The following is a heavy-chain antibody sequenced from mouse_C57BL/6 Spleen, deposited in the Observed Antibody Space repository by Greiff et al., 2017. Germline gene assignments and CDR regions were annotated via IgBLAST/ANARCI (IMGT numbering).Heavy chain of an antibody. V-gene: IGHV1-22*01. D-gene: IGHD2-12*01. CDR2: INPNNGGT. CDR3: ADSHLFAY. CDR1: GYTFTDYN. Sequence: VQLQQSGPELVKPGASVKMSCKASGYTFTDYNMHWVKQSHGKSLEWIGYINPNNGGTSYNKKFKGKATLTVNKSSSTAYMELLSLTSEDSAVYYCADSHLFAYWGQGTLVTVSA. J-gene: IGHJ3*01.